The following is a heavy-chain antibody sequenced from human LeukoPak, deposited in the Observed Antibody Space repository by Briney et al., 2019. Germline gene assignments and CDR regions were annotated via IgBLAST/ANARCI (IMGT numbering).Heavy chain of an antibody. CDR2: INPNSGGT. V-gene: IGHV1-2*02. CDR3: ARILGLATDCSSTSCYVRLDP. J-gene: IGHJ5*02. Sequence: ASVKVSCKASGYTFTGYYMHWVRQAPGQGLEWMGWINPNSGGTNYAQKFQGRVTMTRDTSTSTVYMELSSLRSEDTAVYYCARILGLATDCSSTSCYVRLDPWGQGTLVTVSS. D-gene: IGHD2-2*01. CDR1: GYTFTGYY.